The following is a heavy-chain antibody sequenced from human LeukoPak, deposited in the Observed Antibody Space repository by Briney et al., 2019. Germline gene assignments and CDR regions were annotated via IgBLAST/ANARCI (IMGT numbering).Heavy chain of an antibody. J-gene: IGHJ4*02. Sequence: GGSLRLSCAASGFTFSSYGMHWVRQAPGKGLEWVAVISYDGSNKYYADSVKGRFTISRDNSKNTLYLQMNSLRAEDTAVYYCAKVLTTGYSSSWYNLDYWGQGTLVTVSS. CDR2: ISYDGSNK. CDR1: GFTFSSYG. V-gene: IGHV3-30*18. CDR3: AKVLTTGYSSSWYNLDY. D-gene: IGHD6-13*01.